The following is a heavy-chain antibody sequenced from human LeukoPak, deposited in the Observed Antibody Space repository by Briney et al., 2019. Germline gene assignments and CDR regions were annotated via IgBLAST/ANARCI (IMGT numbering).Heavy chain of an antibody. J-gene: IGHJ5*02. D-gene: IGHD4-17*01. V-gene: IGHV4-4*02. Sequence: SGTLSLTCAVSGGSISSTNWWSWVRQPPGKGLEWIGEIYHSGRTKYNPSLKSRGTISVDKSKNQFSLKLSSVTAADTAVYYCARHYWTTVTTARFDPWGQGTLVTVSS. CDR2: IYHSGRT. CDR3: ARHYWTTVTTARFDP. CDR1: GGSISSTNW.